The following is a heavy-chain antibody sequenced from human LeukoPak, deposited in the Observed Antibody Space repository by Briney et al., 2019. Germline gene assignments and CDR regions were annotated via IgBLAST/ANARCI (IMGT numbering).Heavy chain of an antibody. CDR1: GGSISSGSYY. CDR2: IYTSGST. J-gene: IGHJ4*02. Sequence: SETLSLTCTVSGGSISSGSYYWSWIRQPAGKGLEWIGRIYTSGSTNYNPSLKSRVTISVDTSKNQFSLKLSSVTAADTAVYYCARADYGDSILFDYWGQGTLVTVSS. V-gene: IGHV4-61*02. D-gene: IGHD4-17*01. CDR3: ARADYGDSILFDY.